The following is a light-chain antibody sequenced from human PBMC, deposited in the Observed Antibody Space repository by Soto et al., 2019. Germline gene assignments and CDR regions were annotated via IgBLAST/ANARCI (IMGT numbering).Light chain of an antibody. V-gene: IGKV3-20*01. Sequence: EIVFTQSPGTLSLSPGERATLSCRASQSVSSSYLAWYQQKPGQAPRLLIYGASSRATGIPDRFSGSGSGTDFTLTXSRLEPEDFAVYYCQQYGSSPWAFGQGTKLDI. CDR2: GAS. J-gene: IGKJ1*01. CDR1: QSVSSSY. CDR3: QQYGSSPWA.